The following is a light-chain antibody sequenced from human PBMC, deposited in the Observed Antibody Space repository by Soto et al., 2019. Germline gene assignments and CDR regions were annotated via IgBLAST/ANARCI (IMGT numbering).Light chain of an antibody. J-gene: IGKJ1*01. CDR3: QQSYTTPWT. V-gene: IGKV1-39*01. Sequence: SSLSASAGDRVTITCRASQSITSYLNWYQQKPGKAPKLLIYAASNLQSGVPSRFSGNGSGTDFTLTISGLQPEDFVSYSCQQSYTTPWTFGQGTKVDIK. CDR2: AAS. CDR1: QSITSY.